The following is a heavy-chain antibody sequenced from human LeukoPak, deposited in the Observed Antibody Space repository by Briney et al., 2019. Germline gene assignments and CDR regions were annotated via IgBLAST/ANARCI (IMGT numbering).Heavy chain of an antibody. CDR1: GGSISSSSYY. V-gene: IGHV4-39*01. Sequence: PSETLSLTCTVSGGSISSSSYYWGWIRQPPGKGLEWIGSIYYSGSTYYNPSLKSRVTISVDTSKNQFSLKLSSVTAADTAVYYCARLNSLPALRGYYYYGMDVWGQGTTVTVSS. D-gene: IGHD2-2*01. CDR2: IYYSGST. J-gene: IGHJ6*02. CDR3: ARLNSLPALRGYYYYGMDV.